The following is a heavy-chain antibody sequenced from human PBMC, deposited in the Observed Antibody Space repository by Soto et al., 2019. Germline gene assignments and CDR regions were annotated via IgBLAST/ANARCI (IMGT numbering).Heavy chain of an antibody. D-gene: IGHD3-3*02. J-gene: IGHJ4*01. Sequence: QVQLVESGGGVVQPGRSLRLSCAASGFTFSNCAMHWVRQAPGKGLEWVALISNDVTNKYYADSVKGRLTISRDNSKSMLYLQMNSLRAEDTSLYYCGAAFLAAEIDFWGHGTLVTVSS. CDR1: GFTFSNCA. CDR2: ISNDVTNK. CDR3: GAAFLAAEIDF. V-gene: IGHV3-30-3*01.